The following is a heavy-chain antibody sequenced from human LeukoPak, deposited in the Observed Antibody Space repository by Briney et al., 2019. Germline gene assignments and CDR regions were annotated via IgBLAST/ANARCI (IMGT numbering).Heavy chain of an antibody. J-gene: IGHJ2*01. CDR2: IYHSGST. CDR1: GYSISSGYY. D-gene: IGHD3-22*01. CDR3: ARSPYYYDSSGYPGWYFDL. V-gene: IGHV4-38-2*02. Sequence: SETLSLTCTVSGYSISSGYYWGWIRQPPGKGLEWIGSIYHSGSTYYNPSPKSRVTISVDTSKNQFSLKLSSVTAADTAVYYCARSPYYYDSSGYPGWYFDLWGRGTLVTVSS.